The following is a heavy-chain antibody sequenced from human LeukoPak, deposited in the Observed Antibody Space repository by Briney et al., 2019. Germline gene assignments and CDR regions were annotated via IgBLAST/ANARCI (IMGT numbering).Heavy chain of an antibody. CDR3: ARVPLASSFGSSYYYNGMDV. D-gene: IGHD3-16*01. Sequence: SETLSLTCTVSGGSISSYYWSWIRQPPGKGLEWIGYIYYSGSTNYNPSLKSRVTISVDTSKNQFSLKLSSVTAADTAVYYCARVPLASSFGSSYYYNGMDVWGQGTTVTVSS. CDR2: IYYSGST. CDR1: GGSISSYY. J-gene: IGHJ6*02. V-gene: IGHV4-59*01.